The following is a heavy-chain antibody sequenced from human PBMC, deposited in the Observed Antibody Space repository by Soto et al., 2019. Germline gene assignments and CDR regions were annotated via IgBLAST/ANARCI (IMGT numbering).Heavy chain of an antibody. D-gene: IGHD3-10*01. CDR3: VRLFYYGSGSWVE. Sequence: QVQLVQSGAEVKKPGASVKVSCKASGYPFTSYDINWVRQATGQGLEWMGWVNPNNGHTGYAQKFEGRVTMTRNTSISTAYMELDSLRSEDTAVYYCVRLFYYGSGSWVEWGGGTLVTVSS. CDR2: VNPNNGHT. CDR1: GYPFTSYD. V-gene: IGHV1-8*01. J-gene: IGHJ4*02.